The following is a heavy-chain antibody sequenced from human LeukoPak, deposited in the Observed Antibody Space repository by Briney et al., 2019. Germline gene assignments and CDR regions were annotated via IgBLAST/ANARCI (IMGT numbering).Heavy chain of an antibody. Sequence: ESGPTLVKPTQTLTLTCTFSGFSLSTSGMRVSWIRQPPGKALEWLARIDWDDDKFYSTSLKTRLTISKDTSKNQVVLTMTNMDPVDTDIYYCARRTSSSFYFDYWGQGTLVTVSS. J-gene: IGHJ4*02. V-gene: IGHV2-70*04. CDR3: ARRTSSSFYFDY. D-gene: IGHD6-6*01. CDR1: GFSLSTSGMR. CDR2: IDWDDDK.